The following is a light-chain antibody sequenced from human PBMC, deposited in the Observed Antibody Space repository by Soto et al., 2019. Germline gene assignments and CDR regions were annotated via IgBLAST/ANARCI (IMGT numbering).Light chain of an antibody. V-gene: IGKV1-33*01. Sequence: DIQMTQSPSSLFASVGDRVTITCQATQDINIYLNWYQQKPGKAPNLLIYDESNLEIGVPSRFSGSGSGTHFTFTISSLQTEDIGTYYCQQYDILPITFGRGTRVEIK. J-gene: IGKJ5*01. CDR3: QQYDILPIT. CDR1: QDINIY. CDR2: DES.